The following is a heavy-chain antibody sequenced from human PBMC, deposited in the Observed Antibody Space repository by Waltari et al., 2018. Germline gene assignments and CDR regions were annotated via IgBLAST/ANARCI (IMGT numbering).Heavy chain of an antibody. J-gene: IGHJ4*02. CDR1: GFTFSSYE. Sequence: EVQLVESGGGLVQPGGSLRLSCAASGFTFSSYEMNWVRQAPGKGLEWVSYISSSGSTIYYADSVKGRFTISRDNAKNALYLQMNSLRAEDTAVYYCARAYGAFFDYWGQGTLVTVSS. D-gene: IGHD4-17*01. CDR2: ISSSGSTI. V-gene: IGHV3-48*03. CDR3: ARAYGAFFDY.